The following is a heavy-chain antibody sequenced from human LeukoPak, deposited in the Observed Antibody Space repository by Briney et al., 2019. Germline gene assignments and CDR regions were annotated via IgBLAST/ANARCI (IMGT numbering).Heavy chain of an antibody. J-gene: IGHJ4*02. V-gene: IGHV3-23*01. CDR3: ALLSGGTFDY. Sequence: GGSLGLSCAASGFTFSTYTMYWVRHPPGKRLEWVSIIGSSGGGIHYADSVKGRFTISRDESTNTFSLQLDSLRVEDMGVYYCALLSGGTFDYWGQGTQVTVAS. CDR2: IGSSGGGI. CDR1: GFTFSTYT. D-gene: IGHD2/OR15-2a*01.